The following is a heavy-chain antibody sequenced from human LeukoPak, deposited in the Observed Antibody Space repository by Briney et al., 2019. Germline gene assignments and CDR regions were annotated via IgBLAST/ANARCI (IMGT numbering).Heavy chain of an antibody. Sequence: GGSLRLSCAASGFTFSKAWMSWVRQAPGNGLEWVGRIKSKTDGATTDYAAPVKGRFTISRDDSKNTLYLQMNSLKTEDTAVYYCITLTTVVTYWGQGTLVTVSS. CDR3: ITLTTVVTY. CDR1: GFTFSKAW. CDR2: IKSKTDGATT. J-gene: IGHJ4*02. D-gene: IGHD4-17*01. V-gene: IGHV3-15*01.